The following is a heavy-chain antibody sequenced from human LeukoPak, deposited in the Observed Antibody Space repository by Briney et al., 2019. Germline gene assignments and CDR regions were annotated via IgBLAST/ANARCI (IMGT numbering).Heavy chain of an antibody. D-gene: IGHD2-2*01. CDR2: ISYDGSNK. Sequence: GGSLRLSCAASGITFSSYAMHWVRQAPGKGLEWVAVISYDGSNKYYADSVKGRFTISRDNSKNTLYLQMNSMRAEDTAVYYCARVMGRYCSSTSCYVDYWGQGTLVTVSS. J-gene: IGHJ4*02. CDR3: ARVMGRYCSSTSCYVDY. V-gene: IGHV3-30*04. CDR1: GITFSSYA.